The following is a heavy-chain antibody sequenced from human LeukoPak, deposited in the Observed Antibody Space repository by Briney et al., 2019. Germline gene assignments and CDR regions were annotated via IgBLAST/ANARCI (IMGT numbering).Heavy chain of an antibody. D-gene: IGHD2-2*01. Sequence: PSETLSLTCTVSGGSFSNHYWSWIRQPPGKGLEWIGYIYHTGSTNYNPSLKSRVAISLDTSKNQFSLRVTSVTAADTAVYYCARPKYCSSTSCSDAFDIWGQGTMVTVSS. CDR1: GGSFSNHY. J-gene: IGHJ3*02. V-gene: IGHV4-59*11. CDR2: IYHTGST. CDR3: ARPKYCSSTSCSDAFDI.